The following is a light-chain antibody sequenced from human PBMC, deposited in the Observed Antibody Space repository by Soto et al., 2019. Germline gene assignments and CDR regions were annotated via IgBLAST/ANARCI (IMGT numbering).Light chain of an antibody. V-gene: IGKV1-39*01. CDR3: QQTYNPPRT. CDR2: AAS. Sequence: DIPLTQSPSSLSASVGDRVIITCRASETIARYLNWYQQKPGKAPNLLIYAASTLKSGFPSRFSGTGSGTDFTLTISRLQPEDFATYYCQQTYNPPRTFGQGTKVESK. J-gene: IGKJ1*01. CDR1: ETIARY.